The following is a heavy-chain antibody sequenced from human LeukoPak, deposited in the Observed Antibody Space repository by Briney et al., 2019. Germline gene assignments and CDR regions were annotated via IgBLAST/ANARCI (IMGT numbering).Heavy chain of an antibody. CDR2: VSWDGGSR. CDR3: AKDGGVGGAAYMDV. J-gene: IGHJ6*03. Sequence: GGSLRLSCAVSGFTFDDHAIHWVRQAPGKGLEWVSLVSWDGGSRYYADSVRGRFTISRDNGKNSLYLQMNSLRTEDTALYYCAKDGGVGGAAYMDVWGKGTTVTVSS. CDR1: GFTFDDHA. V-gene: IGHV3-43*01. D-gene: IGHD1-26*01.